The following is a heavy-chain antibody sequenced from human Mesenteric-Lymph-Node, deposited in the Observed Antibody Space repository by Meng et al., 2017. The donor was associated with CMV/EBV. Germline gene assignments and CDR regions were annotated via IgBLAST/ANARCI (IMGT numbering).Heavy chain of an antibody. CDR2: IIPKYGTP. V-gene: IGHV1-69*05. D-gene: IGHD2-2*01. CDR1: TTYG. CDR3: AGDRLEPPALEWGYYYGLDV. Sequence: TTYGFSWIRQAPGQGLEWMGGIIPKYGTPNYAQKFRGRVTITTEESTSTAYMELSGLRSEDTAVYYCAGDRLEPPALEWGYYYGLDVWGQGTMVTVSS. J-gene: IGHJ6*02.